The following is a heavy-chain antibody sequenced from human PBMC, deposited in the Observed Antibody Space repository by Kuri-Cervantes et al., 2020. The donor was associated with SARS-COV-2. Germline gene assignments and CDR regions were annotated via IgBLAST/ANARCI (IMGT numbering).Heavy chain of an antibody. CDR3: ARGAGFCTNDICYTYYYYYMDV. D-gene: IGHD2-8*01. CDR1: GGSFSGYS. CDR2: VDHSGST. J-gene: IGHJ6*03. Sequence: SEPLSLTCAVYGGSFSGYSWSWIRQPPGKGLEYIGEVDHSGSTSYSPSLQSRVTISVDMSKNQFSLKLNSVTAADTAIYYCARGAGFCTNDICYTYYYYYMDVWGKGTTVTVSS. V-gene: IGHV4-34*01.